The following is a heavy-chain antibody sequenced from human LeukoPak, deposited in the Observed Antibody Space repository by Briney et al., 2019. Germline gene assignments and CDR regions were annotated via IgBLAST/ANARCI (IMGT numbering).Heavy chain of an antibody. Sequence: PGGSLRLSCAASGFTFSDYGMHWVRQAPGKGLEWMAVIWYDGSSRYFADSVKGRFTISRDNSENTLFLQMNSLRVEDTAVYYCARPYYSSAWYGDAFDVWGQGTLVAVSS. CDR3: ARPYYSSAWYGDAFDV. J-gene: IGHJ3*01. CDR2: IWYDGSSR. D-gene: IGHD6-19*01. CDR1: GFTFSDYG. V-gene: IGHV3-33*01.